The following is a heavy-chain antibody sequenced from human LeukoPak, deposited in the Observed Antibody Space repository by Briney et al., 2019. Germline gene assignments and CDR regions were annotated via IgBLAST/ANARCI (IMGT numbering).Heavy chain of an antibody. V-gene: IGHV4-59*08. J-gene: IGHJ3*02. Sequence: PSETLSLTCTVSGGSISSYYWSWIRQSPGKGLEWIGYIYYSGSTNYNPSLKSRVTISLDTSKNQFSLKLSSATAADTAVYYCARHGGVVRGEGRDAFDIWGQGTMVTVSS. D-gene: IGHD3-10*01. CDR3: ARHGGVVRGEGRDAFDI. CDR1: GGSISSYY. CDR2: IYYSGST.